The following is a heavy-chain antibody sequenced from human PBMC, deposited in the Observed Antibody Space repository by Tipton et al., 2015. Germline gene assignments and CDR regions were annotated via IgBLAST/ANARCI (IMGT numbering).Heavy chain of an antibody. CDR1: SDSISKYY. D-gene: IGHD5-24*01. CDR3: ARDLEHGMDV. CDR2: IQYSGST. V-gene: IGHV4-59*01. J-gene: IGHJ6*02. Sequence: TLSLTCSVSSDSISKYYWSWIRQHPGKELEWIGYIQYSGSTNYNPSLKSRVTISVDTSKTQFSLTLNSVAAADTAVYYCARDLEHGMDVWGHGTTVTVSS.